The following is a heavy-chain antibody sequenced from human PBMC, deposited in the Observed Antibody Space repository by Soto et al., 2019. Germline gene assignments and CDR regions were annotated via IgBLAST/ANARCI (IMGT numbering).Heavy chain of an antibody. J-gene: IGHJ6*02. V-gene: IGHV1-46*01. CDR3: ARDVPVATEYYYYYGMDV. D-gene: IGHD5-12*01. CDR1: GYTFTSYG. CDR2: INPSGGST. Sequence: GASVKVSCKASGYTFTSYGISWVRQAPGQGLEWMGIINPSGGSTIYAQKFQGRVTMTRDTSTSTVYMELSSLRSEDTAVYYCARDVPVATEYYYYYGMDVWGQGTTVTVSS.